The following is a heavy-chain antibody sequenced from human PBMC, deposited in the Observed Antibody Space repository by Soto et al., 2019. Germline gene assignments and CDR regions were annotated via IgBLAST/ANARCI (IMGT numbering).Heavy chain of an antibody. J-gene: IGHJ4*02. CDR3: AKPDWLSLGVEYYFDY. Sequence: GGSLRLSCAASGFTFSSYAMSWVRQAPGKGLEWVSAISGSGGSTYYADSVKGRFTISRDNSKNTLYLQMNSLRAEDTAVYYCAKPDWLSLGVEYYFDYWGQGTLVTVSS. V-gene: IGHV3-23*01. CDR2: ISGSGGST. D-gene: IGHD3-9*01. CDR1: GFTFSSYA.